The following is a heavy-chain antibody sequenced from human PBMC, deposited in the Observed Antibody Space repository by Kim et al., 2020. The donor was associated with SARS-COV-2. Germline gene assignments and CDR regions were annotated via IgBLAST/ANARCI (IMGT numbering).Heavy chain of an antibody. CDR3: ASLTYYDILTGYYSGDY. D-gene: IGHD3-9*01. CDR1: GFTFSSYG. V-gene: IGHV3-30*03. Sequence: GGSLRLSCAASGFTFSSYGMHWVRQAPGKGLEWVAVILYDGSNKYYADSVKGRFTISRDNSKNTLYLQMNSLRAEDTAVYYCASLTYYDILTGYYSGDYWGQGTLVTVSS. J-gene: IGHJ4*02. CDR2: ILYDGSNK.